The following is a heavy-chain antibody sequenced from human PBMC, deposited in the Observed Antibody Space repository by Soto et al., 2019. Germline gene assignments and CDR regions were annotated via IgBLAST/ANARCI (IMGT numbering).Heavy chain of an antibody. CDR2: IGTAGDT. Sequence: PGESLKISCAASGFTFSSYDMHWVRQATGKGLEWVSAIGTAGDTYYPGSVKGRFTISRENAKNSLYLQMNSLRAGDTAVYYCARARGGYFDYWGQGTLVTVSS. D-gene: IGHD3-10*01. CDR1: GFTFSSYD. V-gene: IGHV3-13*01. J-gene: IGHJ4*02. CDR3: ARARGGYFDY.